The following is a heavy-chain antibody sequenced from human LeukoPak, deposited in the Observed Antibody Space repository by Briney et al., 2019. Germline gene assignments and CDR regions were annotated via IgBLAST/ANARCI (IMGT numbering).Heavy chain of an antibody. J-gene: IGHJ5*02. CDR2: IIPIFGTA. D-gene: IGHD6-19*01. V-gene: IGHV1-69*13. Sequence: GASGKVSCKASGYTFTSYAISWVRQAPGQGLEWMGGIIPIFGTANYAQKFQGRVTITADESTSTAYMELSSLRSEDTAVYYCARDTAPYSSGWYSPNWFDPWGQGTLVTVSS. CDR3: ARDTAPYSSGWYSPNWFDP. CDR1: GYTFTSYA.